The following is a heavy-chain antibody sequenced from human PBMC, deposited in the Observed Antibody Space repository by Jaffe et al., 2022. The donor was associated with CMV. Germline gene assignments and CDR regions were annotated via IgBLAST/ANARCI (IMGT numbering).Heavy chain of an antibody. Sequence: QVQLQESGPGLVKPSGTLSLTCAVSGGSISSSNWWSWVRQPPGKGLEWIGEIYHSGSTNYNPSLKSRVTISVDKSKNQFSLKLSSVTAADTAVYYCASRTKKDSSSRNDAFDIWGQGTMVTVSS. CDR2: IYHSGST. V-gene: IGHV4-4*02. J-gene: IGHJ3*02. D-gene: IGHD6-6*01. CDR1: GGSISSSNW. CDR3: ASRTKKDSSSRNDAFDI.